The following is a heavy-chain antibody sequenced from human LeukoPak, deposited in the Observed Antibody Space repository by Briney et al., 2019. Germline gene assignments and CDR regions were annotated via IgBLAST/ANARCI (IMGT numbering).Heavy chain of an antibody. D-gene: IGHD3-10*01. V-gene: IGHV4-61*02. Sequence: PSETLSLTCTVSGGSISSGSFYWSWIRQPAGKGLEWIGRIYISGSTNYNPSLTSRVTISIDKSKNQFSLKLSSVTAADTAVYYCARTRYYYNSRSYGAPYYFDYWGQGTLVTVSS. CDR3: ARTRYYYNSRSYGAPYYFDY. CDR2: IYISGST. CDR1: GGSISSGSFY. J-gene: IGHJ4*02.